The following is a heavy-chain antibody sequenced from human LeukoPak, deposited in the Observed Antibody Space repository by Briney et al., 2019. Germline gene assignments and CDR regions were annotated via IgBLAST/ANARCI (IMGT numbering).Heavy chain of an antibody. CDR3: ARDFCSGGSCYTNWFDP. J-gene: IGHJ5*02. V-gene: IGHV3-21*01. D-gene: IGHD2-15*01. CDR1: GFTFSSYS. Sequence: GGSLRLSCAASGFTFSSYSMNWVCQAPRKGLEWVSSISSSSSYIYYADSVKGRFTISRDNAKNSLYLQMNSLRAEDTAVYYCARDFCSGGSCYTNWFDPWGQGTLVTVSS. CDR2: ISSSSSYI.